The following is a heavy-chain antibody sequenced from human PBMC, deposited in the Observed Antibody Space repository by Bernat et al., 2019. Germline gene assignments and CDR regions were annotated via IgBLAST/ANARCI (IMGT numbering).Heavy chain of an antibody. CDR3: ARGGPQWDIELVPAAIVQFDY. J-gene: IGHJ4*02. Sequence: QVQLVESGGGVVQPGRSLRLSCAASGFTFSSYGMHWVRQAPGKGLEWVAVIWYDGSNKYYADSVKGRFTISRDNSKNTLYLQMNSLRAEDTAVYYCARGGPQWDIELVPAAIVQFDYWGQGTLVTVSS. V-gene: IGHV3-33*01. CDR1: GFTFSSYG. D-gene: IGHD2-2*01. CDR2: IWYDGSNK.